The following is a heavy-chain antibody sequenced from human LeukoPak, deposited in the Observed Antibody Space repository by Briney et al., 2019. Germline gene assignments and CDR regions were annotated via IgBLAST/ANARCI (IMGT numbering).Heavy chain of an antibody. CDR3: ARTIKLGISAFDI. V-gene: IGHV4-39*01. CDR1: GGSISSSSYY. J-gene: IGHJ3*02. CDR2: IYYSGST. Sequence: SETLSLTCTVSGGSISSSSYYWGWIRQPPGKGLEWIGSIYYSGSTYYNPSLKSRGTISVDTSKNQFSLKLSSVTAADTAVYYCARTIKLGISAFDIWGQGTMVTVSS. D-gene: IGHD7-27*01.